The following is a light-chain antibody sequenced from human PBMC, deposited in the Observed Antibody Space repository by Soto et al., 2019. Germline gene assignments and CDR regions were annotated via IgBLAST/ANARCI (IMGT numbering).Light chain of an antibody. J-gene: IGKJ2*01. CDR2: GAS. Sequence: EIVMTQSPATLSVSPGERATLSCRASQSVSSNLAWYQHKPGQAPRLLIYGASTRATGIQARFSGSGSGTELTRNISILQSEDFAVYDWQQYNNWSPDHTFGQGTKTEIK. CDR3: QQYNNWSPDHT. V-gene: IGKV3-15*01. CDR1: QSVSSN.